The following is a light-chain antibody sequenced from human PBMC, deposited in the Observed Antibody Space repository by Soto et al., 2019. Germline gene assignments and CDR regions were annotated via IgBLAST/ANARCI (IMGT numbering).Light chain of an antibody. CDR3: QQYGSTPLT. V-gene: IGKV3-20*01. CDR2: GAS. J-gene: IGKJ4*01. Sequence: IVLTQSPGTLSLSPGERATLSCRASQSVSGSYLAWYQQKPGQSPRLLIYGASNRASGIPDRFSGSASGADFTLSIARLEPEDFAMYYCQQYGSTPLTFGGGTKVDIK. CDR1: QSVSGSY.